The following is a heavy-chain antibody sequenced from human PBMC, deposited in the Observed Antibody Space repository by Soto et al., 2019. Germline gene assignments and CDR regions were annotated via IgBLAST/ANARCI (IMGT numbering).Heavy chain of an antibody. D-gene: IGHD6-13*01. CDR3: ARFRYHSSLDY. Sequence: SETLSLTCTFSGGSISSGGYYWSWIRQHPGKGLEWIGYIYYSGSTYYNPSLKSRVTISVDTSKNQFSLKLSSVTAADTAVYYCARFRYHSSLDYWGQGTLVTVSS. CDR1: GGSISSGGYY. V-gene: IGHV4-31*03. CDR2: IYYSGST. J-gene: IGHJ4*02.